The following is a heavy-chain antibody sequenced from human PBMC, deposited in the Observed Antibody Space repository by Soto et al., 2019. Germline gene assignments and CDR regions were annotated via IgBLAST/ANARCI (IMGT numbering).Heavy chain of an antibody. D-gene: IGHD3-10*01. CDR2: IKQDGSEK. J-gene: IGHJ4*02. CDR3: ARDETYYYGSGPV. CDR1: GFTFSSYW. V-gene: IGHV3-7*01. Sequence: EVQLVESGGGLVQPGGSLRLSCAASGFTFSSYWMSGVRQAPGKGLEWVANIKQDGSEKYYVDSVKGRFTSPRDNAKNSLYLQMNSLRAEDTAVYYCARDETYYYGSGPVGGKGTLVTVSS.